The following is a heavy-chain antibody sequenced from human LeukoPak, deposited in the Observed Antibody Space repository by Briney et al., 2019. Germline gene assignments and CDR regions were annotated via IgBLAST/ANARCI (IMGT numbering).Heavy chain of an antibody. CDR3: ARGEGGIVVVPAAFDY. CDR2: ISYDGSNK. CDR1: GFTFSSYA. D-gene: IGHD2-2*01. V-gene: IGHV3-30-3*01. J-gene: IGHJ4*02. Sequence: PGGSLRLSCAASGFTFSSYAMHWVRQAPGKGLEWVAVISYDGSNKYYADSVKGRFTISRDNSKNTLYLQMNSMRAEDTAVYYCARGEGGIVVVPAAFDYWGQGTLVTVSS.